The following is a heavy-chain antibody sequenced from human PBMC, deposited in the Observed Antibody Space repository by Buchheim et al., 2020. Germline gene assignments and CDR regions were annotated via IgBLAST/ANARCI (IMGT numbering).Heavy chain of an antibody. V-gene: IGHV3-11*01. CDR3: ARDRALTYYDFWSGHKDGMDV. CDR1: GFTFSDYY. Sequence: QVQLVESGGGLVKPGGSLRLSCAASGFTFSDYYMSWIRQAPGKGLEWVSYIISSGSTIYYADSVKGRFTISRDNAKNSLYLQMNSLRAEDTAVYYCARDRALTYYDFWSGHKDGMDVWGQGTT. J-gene: IGHJ6*02. CDR2: IISSGSTI. D-gene: IGHD3-3*01.